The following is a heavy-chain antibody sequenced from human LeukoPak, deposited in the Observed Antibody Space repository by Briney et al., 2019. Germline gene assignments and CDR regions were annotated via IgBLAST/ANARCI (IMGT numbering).Heavy chain of an antibody. V-gene: IGHV3-23*01. CDR3: AKRWGTSHGAFDI. CDR2: ISGSGGST. Sequence: GGSLRLSFVASGFTFSSYAMNWVRQAPGKGLEWVSVISGSGGSTYYADSVKGRFTISRDNSKNTLYLQMNSLRAEDTAVYYCAKRWGTSHGAFDIWGQGTMVTVSS. CDR1: GFTFSSYA. J-gene: IGHJ3*02. D-gene: IGHD3-16*01.